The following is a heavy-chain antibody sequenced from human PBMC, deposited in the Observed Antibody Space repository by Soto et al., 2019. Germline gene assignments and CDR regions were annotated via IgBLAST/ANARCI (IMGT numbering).Heavy chain of an antibody. CDR2: VTGSGDST. CDR1: GFTFTTYA. V-gene: IGHV3-23*01. J-gene: IGHJ4*02. Sequence: GGSLRLSCAASGFTFTTYAMSWVRQAPGKGLEWVSAVTGSGDSTYYEDSVKDRFTISRDNFKNTLYLEMNSLRAEDTAVYYCARDQRYYCATTSCYVFDSWGQGALVTVSS. D-gene: IGHD2-2*01. CDR3: ARDQRYYCATTSCYVFDS.